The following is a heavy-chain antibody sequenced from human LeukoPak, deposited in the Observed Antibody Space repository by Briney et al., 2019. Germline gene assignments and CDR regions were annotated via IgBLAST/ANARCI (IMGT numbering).Heavy chain of an antibody. Sequence: PGGSLRLSCAASGFTFSSYAMSWVRQAPGKGLKFVSAISSSGGNTLYAESVKGRFTISRDNSKNTLSLQMNSLRAEDTTVYYCAKMKYGSSPFDYWGQGTPVTASS. CDR2: ISSSGGNT. D-gene: IGHD6-6*01. J-gene: IGHJ4*02. CDR3: AKMKYGSSPFDY. V-gene: IGHV3-23*01. CDR1: GFTFSSYA.